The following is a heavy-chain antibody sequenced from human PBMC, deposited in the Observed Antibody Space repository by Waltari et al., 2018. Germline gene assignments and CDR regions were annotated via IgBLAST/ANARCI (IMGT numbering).Heavy chain of an antibody. CDR2: ISYSGST. V-gene: IGHV4-39*01. Sequence: QLQLQESGPGLVKPSETLSLTCTVSGGSLSSERYYCGWIRQPPGKGLEWIGIISYSGSTYYNPSLKSRVTISVDTSKNQFSLKLSSVTAADTAVYYCARLSYHIVTGYGWFDPWGLGTLVTVSS. J-gene: IGHJ5*02. CDR3: ARLSYHIVTGYGWFDP. D-gene: IGHD3-9*01. CDR1: GGSLSSERYY.